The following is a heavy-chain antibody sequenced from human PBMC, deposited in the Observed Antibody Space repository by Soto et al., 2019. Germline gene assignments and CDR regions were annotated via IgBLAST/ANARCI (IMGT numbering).Heavy chain of an antibody. D-gene: IGHD2-2*01. V-gene: IGHV5-51*01. CDR2: IYPYDSDT. J-gene: IGHJ4*01. Sequence: PVESLKISCKTSGYSLASYWIGWVRQMPGKGMEWMGNIYPYDSDTRYSPSFQGQVTISADTSITTAYLQWSGLRASDTAMYFCARHLVGSTRGNFDYWGQGTLVTV. CDR1: GYSLASYW. CDR3: ARHLVGSTRGNFDY.